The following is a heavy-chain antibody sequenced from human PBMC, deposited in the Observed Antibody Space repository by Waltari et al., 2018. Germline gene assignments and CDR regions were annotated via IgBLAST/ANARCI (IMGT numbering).Heavy chain of an antibody. CDR1: GFTFSSYA. J-gene: IGHJ6*03. CDR3: AKGERDCSGGSCYFYYYYYYMDV. CDR2: IYSGGSST. V-gene: IGHV3-23*03. D-gene: IGHD2-15*01. Sequence: EVQLLESGGGLVQPGGSLRLSCAASGFTFSSYAMSWVRQAPGTGLEWVSVIYSGGSSTYYADSVKGRFTISRDNSKNTLYLQMNSLRAEDTAVYYCAKGERDCSGGSCYFYYYYYYMDVWGKGTTVTVSS.